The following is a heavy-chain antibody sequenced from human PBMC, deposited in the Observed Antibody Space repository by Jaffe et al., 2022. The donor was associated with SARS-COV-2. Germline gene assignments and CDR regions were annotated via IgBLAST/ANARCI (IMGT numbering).Heavy chain of an antibody. CDR3: ARASTIFGVVKGFDY. V-gene: IGHV1-2*06. J-gene: IGHJ4*02. D-gene: IGHD3-3*01. Sequence: QVQLVQSGAEVTKPGASVKVSCEASGYTFTGYYLHWVRQAPGQGLEWMGRTNPSSGGTNYAQKFQGRVTMSRDTSISTTYMELSRLRSDDTAVYYCARASTIFGVVKGFDYWGQGTLVTVSS. CDR1: GYTFTGYY. CDR2: TNPSSGGT.